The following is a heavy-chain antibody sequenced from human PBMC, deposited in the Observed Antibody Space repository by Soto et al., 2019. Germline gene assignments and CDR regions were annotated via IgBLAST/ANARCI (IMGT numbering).Heavy chain of an antibody. J-gene: IGHJ4*02. CDR2: TYYRSKWYN. CDR3: ARGPRKTGPYFDY. CDR1: GDSVSSNSAA. D-gene: IGHD1-1*01. V-gene: IGHV6-1*01. Sequence: SQTLSLTCVMSGDSVSSNSAAWNWIIQSPSRGLEWLGRTYYRSKWYNDYAVSVKSRITINPDTSKNQFSLQLNSVTPEDTAVYYCARGPRKTGPYFDYWGQGTLVTVSS.